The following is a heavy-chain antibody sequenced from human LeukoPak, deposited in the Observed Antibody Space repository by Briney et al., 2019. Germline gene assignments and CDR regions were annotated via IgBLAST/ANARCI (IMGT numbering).Heavy chain of an antibody. CDR3: ARRWNYGRNYYIDV. CDR1: GGSFSNYY. CDR2: INDRGRA. Sequence: PSETLSLTCAVYGGSFSNYYWNWIRQTTGKGLEWLGEINDRGRANYNPSLMSRVTVSVDTSKNQFSLRLTSVTATDTAIYYCARRWNYGRNYYIDVWGKGATVSVSS. D-gene: IGHD1-7*01. J-gene: IGHJ6*03. V-gene: IGHV4-34*01.